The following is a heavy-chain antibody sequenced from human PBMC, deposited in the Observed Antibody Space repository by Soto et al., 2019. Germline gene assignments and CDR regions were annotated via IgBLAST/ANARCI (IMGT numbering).Heavy chain of an antibody. Sequence: EASVKVSCKASGGTFSNYGISWVRQAPRQGLEWMGGIIPIFDTPNYAQKFQGRVTITADESTSTAYMELSSLRSEDTAVYYCARDKFVVVTAIRGPFEYWGQGTLVTVSS. D-gene: IGHD2-21*02. CDR3: ARDKFVVVTAIRGPFEY. CDR1: GGTFSNYG. V-gene: IGHV1-69*13. CDR2: IIPIFDTP. J-gene: IGHJ4*02.